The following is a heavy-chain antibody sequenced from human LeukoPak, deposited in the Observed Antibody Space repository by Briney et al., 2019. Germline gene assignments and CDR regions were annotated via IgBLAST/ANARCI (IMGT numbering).Heavy chain of an antibody. Sequence: SETLSLTCTVSGGSISSYYWSWIRQPPVKELEWIGYIDYSGSTKYNPSLKSRVSISVDTSKNQFSLKMSSVTAADTALYYCVREGSSSRFVDYWGQGTLVTVSS. CDR2: IDYSGST. J-gene: IGHJ4*02. V-gene: IGHV4-59*01. CDR1: GGSISSYY. D-gene: IGHD3-10*01. CDR3: VREGSSSRFVDY.